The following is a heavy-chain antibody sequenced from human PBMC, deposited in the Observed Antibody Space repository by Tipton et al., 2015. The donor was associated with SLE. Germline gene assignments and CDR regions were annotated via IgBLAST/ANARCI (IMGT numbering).Heavy chain of an antibody. D-gene: IGHD3-3*01. V-gene: IGHV4-4*08. CDR3: ANREGSGSHGQ. CDR1: GASISSYY. J-gene: IGHJ4*02. Sequence: GLVKPSETLSLTCTVSGASISSYYWSWIRQFPGKGLEWIGYIYSSGSTNYNPSLRSRVTISVDTSKNQFSLKLTSVTAADTAVYYCANREGSGSHGQWGQGMLVTVSS. CDR2: IYSSGST.